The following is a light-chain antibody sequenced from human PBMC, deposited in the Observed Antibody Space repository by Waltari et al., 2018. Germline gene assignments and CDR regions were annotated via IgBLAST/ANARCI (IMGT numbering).Light chain of an antibody. CDR2: DVS. V-gene: IGLV2-23*02. CDR1: SSDVGGYNY. J-gene: IGLJ2*01. CDR3: CSYAGSYVV. Sequence: QSALTQPASESGSPGQSITISCTGTSSDVGGYNYVSWYQQHPGKAPKPMIYDVSKRPSGFANRFSGSKSGNTASLTISGLQAEDEADYYCCSYAGSYVVFGGGTKLTVL.